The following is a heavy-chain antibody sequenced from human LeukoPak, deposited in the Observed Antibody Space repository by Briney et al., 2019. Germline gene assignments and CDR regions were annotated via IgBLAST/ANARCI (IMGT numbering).Heavy chain of an antibody. Sequence: PSETLSLTCTVSGYSISSGYYWGWIRQPPGKGLEWIGSIYHSGSTYYNPSLKSRVTISVDTSKNQFSLKLSSVTAADTAVYYCAGLSSVYYDSSGYYYATYPNQKYYYYYYYMDVWGKGTTVTISS. J-gene: IGHJ6*03. V-gene: IGHV4-38-2*02. CDR3: AGLSSVYYDSSGYYYATYPNQKYYYYYYYMDV. CDR2: IYHSGST. D-gene: IGHD3-22*01. CDR1: GYSISSGYY.